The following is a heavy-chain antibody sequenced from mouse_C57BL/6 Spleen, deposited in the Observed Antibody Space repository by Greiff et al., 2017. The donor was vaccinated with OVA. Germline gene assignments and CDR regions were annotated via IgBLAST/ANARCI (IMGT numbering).Heavy chain of an antibody. CDR2: INPSSGYT. Sequence: QVQLQQSGAELARPGASVKMSCKASGYTFTSYTMHWVKQRPGQGLEWIGYINPSSGYTKYNQKFKDKATLTADKSSSTAYMQLSSLTSEDSAVYDCARRVGSSYYYAMDYWGQGTSVTVSS. D-gene: IGHD1-1*01. CDR3: ARRVGSSYYYAMDY. V-gene: IGHV1-4*01. CDR1: GYTFTSYT. J-gene: IGHJ4*01.